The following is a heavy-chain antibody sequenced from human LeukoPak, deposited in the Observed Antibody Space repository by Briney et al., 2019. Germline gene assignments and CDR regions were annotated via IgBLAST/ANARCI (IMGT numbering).Heavy chain of an antibody. CDR1: GFTFSSYG. J-gene: IGHJ4*02. CDR2: ISYDGSNK. V-gene: IGHV3-30*18. Sequence: GGSLRLSCAASGFTFSSYGMHCVRQAPGKGLEWVAVISYDGSNKYYADSVKGRFTISRDNSKNTLYLQMNSLRAEDTAVYYCAKIPTSTVTGGLWGQGTLATVSS. D-gene: IGHD4-17*01. CDR3: AKIPTSTVTGGL.